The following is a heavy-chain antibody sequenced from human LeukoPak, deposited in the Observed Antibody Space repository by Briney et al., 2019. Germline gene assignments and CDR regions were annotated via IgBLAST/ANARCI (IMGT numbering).Heavy chain of an antibody. J-gene: IGHJ6*02. D-gene: IGHD3-16*01. Sequence: PPETLSLTCAVYGGSFSGYYWSWIRQPQPPGKGLEWIGEINHSGSTKYNPSLKSRVTISVDTSKNQFSLKLSSVTAADTAVYYCARDYRSTIGGEYGMDVWGQGTTVTVSS. V-gene: IGHV4-34*01. CDR3: ARDYRSTIGGEYGMDV. CDR1: GGSFSGYY. CDR2: INHSGST.